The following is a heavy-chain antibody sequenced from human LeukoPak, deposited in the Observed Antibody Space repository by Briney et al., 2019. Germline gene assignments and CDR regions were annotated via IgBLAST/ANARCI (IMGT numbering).Heavy chain of an antibody. CDR3: ARGHFWSGSNPNYYYYMDV. V-gene: IGHV4-38-2*02. CDR2: IYHSGST. Sequence: SETLSLTCTVSGYSISSGYYWGWIRQPPGKGLEWIGSIYHSGSTYYNSSLKSRVTISVDTSKNQFSLKLSSVTAADTAVYYCARGHFWSGSNPNYYYYMDVWGKGTTVTVSS. D-gene: IGHD3-3*02. J-gene: IGHJ6*03. CDR1: GYSISSGYY.